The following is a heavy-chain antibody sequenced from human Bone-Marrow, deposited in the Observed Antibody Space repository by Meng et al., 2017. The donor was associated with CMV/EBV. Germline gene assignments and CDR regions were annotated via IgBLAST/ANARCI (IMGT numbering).Heavy chain of an antibody. CDR2: IHNSANT. CDR3: ARHGGDGGNSCSFDF. J-gene: IGHJ4*02. D-gene: IGHD4-23*01. CDR1: GGSINTYY. V-gene: IGHV4-59*04. Sequence: SETLSLTCIVSGGSINTYYWSWIRQPPGKGLEWIGSIHNSANTFRNPSLGSRITMSIDTSKNHFSLKLSSVTVADTAVYYCARHGGDGGNSCSFDFWGQGTLVTVSS.